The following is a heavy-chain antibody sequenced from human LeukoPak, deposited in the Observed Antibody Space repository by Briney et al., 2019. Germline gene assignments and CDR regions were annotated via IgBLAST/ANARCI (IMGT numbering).Heavy chain of an antibody. CDR2: IYYTGST. D-gene: IGHD2-2*01. CDR1: GGSIDSYY. J-gene: IGHJ4*02. Sequence: SETLSLTCTVSGGSIDSYYWSWIRQPPGKGLEWIGYIYYTGSTEYHPSLKSRVTISLDTSKNQFSLKLTSVTAADTSVYYCARVYQSAEYYFDYWGQGNLVSVSS. CDR3: ARVYQSAEYYFDY. V-gene: IGHV4-59*01.